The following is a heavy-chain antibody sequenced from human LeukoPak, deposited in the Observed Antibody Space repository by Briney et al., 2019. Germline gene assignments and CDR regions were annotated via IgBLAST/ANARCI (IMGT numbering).Heavy chain of an antibody. J-gene: IGHJ4*02. V-gene: IGHV3-30*02. CDR1: GFTFSSYA. CDR2: IRFDGSDK. D-gene: IGHD3-3*01. Sequence: GGSLRLSCAASGFTFSSYAMHWVRQVPGRGPEWVTFIRFDGSDKYYADSVKGRFTFSRDNSKNTLYLQMNSLRAEDTAVYYCAKDFNGFWSGGIDYWGQGTLVTVSS. CDR3: AKDFNGFWSGGIDY.